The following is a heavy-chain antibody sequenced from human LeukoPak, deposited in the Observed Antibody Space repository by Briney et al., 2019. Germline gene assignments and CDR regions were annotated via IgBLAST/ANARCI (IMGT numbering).Heavy chain of an antibody. CDR3: ARGGYCSSRRCDWLDP. Sequence: GASVKVSCKSSGYTFNSYGITWVRQAPGQGLEWMGWINTNNGIPTYAQGFTGRFVFSLDTSVSTAHLQISSLKAEDTAIYYCARGGYCSSRRCDWLDPWGQGTLVTVSS. J-gene: IGHJ5*02. V-gene: IGHV7-4-1*02. CDR1: GYTFNSYG. CDR2: INTNNGIP. D-gene: IGHD2-2*01.